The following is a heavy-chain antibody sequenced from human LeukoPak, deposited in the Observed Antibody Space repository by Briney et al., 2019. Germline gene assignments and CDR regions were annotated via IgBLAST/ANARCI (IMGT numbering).Heavy chain of an antibody. V-gene: IGHV4-30-4*08. CDR1: GGSTTRGVDY. Sequence: NPSGTLSLTCIVSGGSTTRGVDYWGWVRQPPGKGLEWFGYIYDSGSTYDNPSLKSQLTISVDTSSNQFSLKLSSVTAADTAVYYCARAHSSSKFGAFDIWGQGTMVTVSS. D-gene: IGHD6-6*01. J-gene: IGHJ3*02. CDR3: ARAHSSSKFGAFDI. CDR2: IYDSGST.